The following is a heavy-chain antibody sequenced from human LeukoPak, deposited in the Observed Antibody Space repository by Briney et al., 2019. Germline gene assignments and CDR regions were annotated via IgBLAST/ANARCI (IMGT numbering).Heavy chain of an antibody. CDR1: GFTFSSYA. D-gene: IGHD6-19*01. CDR2: ISGSGGST. J-gene: IGHJ4*02. V-gene: IGHV3-23*01. Sequence: GGSLRLSCAASGFTFSSYAMSWVRQAPGKGLEWVSAISGSGGSTYYADSVKGRFTISRDNSKNTLYLQMSSLRAEDTAVYYCAKGSGAVAGTRYYFDYWGQGTLVTVSS. CDR3: AKGSGAVAGTRYYFDY.